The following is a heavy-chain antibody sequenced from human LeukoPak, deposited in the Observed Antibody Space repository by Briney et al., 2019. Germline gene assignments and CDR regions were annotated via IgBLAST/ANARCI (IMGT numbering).Heavy chain of an antibody. D-gene: IGHD4-17*01. J-gene: IGHJ1*01. CDR3: ASGGDYGDYGYFQH. V-gene: IGHV1-3*01. CDR2: INAGNGNT. CDR1: GCTFTSYA. Sequence: GASVKVSCKASGCTFTSYAMHWVRQAPGQRLEWMGWINAGNGNTKYSQKFQGRVTITRDTSASTAYMELSSLRSEDTAVYYCASGGDYGDYGYFQHWGQGTLVTVSS.